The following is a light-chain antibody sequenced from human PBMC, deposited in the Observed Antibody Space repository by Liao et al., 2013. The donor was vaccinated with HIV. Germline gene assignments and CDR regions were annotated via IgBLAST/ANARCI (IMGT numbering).Light chain of an antibody. CDR3: QVWDSSSYHRV. CDR1: NIGSKS. V-gene: IGLV3-21*01. J-gene: IGLJ1*01. Sequence: SYELTQPPSVSVAPGRTARITCGANNIGSKSVHWYQQKSGQAPVLVIYYDSDRPSGIPERFSGSNSGNTATLTISRVEAGDEADYYCQVWDSSSYHRVFASGTKVTVL. CDR2: YDS.